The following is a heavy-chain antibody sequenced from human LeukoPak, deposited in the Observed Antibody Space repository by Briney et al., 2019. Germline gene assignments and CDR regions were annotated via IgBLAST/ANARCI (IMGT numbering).Heavy chain of an antibody. CDR2: ISYDGSNK. J-gene: IGHJ4*02. CDR3: ARGLHYYDSSGYDY. Sequence: GRSLRLSCAASGFTFSSYAMHWVRQAPGKGLEWVAVISYDGSNKYYADSVKGRFTISRDNSKNTLYLQMNSLRSEDTAVYYCARGLHYYDSSGYDYWGQGTLVTVSS. D-gene: IGHD3-22*01. V-gene: IGHV3-30-3*01. CDR1: GFTFSSYA.